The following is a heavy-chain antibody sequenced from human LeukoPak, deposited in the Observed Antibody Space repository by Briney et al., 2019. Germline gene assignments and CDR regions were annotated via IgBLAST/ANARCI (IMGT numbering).Heavy chain of an antibody. CDR1: GGSFSGYY. CDR2: IYYSGPT. CDR3: ARHEWGITNAFDI. Sequence: PSETLSLTCAVYGGSFSGYYWSWIRQPPGKGLEWIGGIYYSGPTYYNPSLKSRVTISVDTSKNQFSLKLSSVTASDTAVYYCARHEWGITNAFDIWGQGTMVTVSS. D-gene: IGHD1-14*01. V-gene: IGHV4-34*01. J-gene: IGHJ3*02.